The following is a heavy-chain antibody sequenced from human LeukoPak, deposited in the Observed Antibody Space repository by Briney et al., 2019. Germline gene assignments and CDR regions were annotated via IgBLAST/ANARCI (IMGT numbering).Heavy chain of an antibody. J-gene: IGHJ6*03. V-gene: IGHV4-59*01. CDR1: GGSISSYY. D-gene: IGHD3-10*01. CDR3: ARVYYGSGSYKEADYYYYMDV. CDR2: IYYSGST. Sequence: SETLSLTCTVSGGSISSYYWSWIRQPPGKGLEWIGYIYYSGSTNYNPSLKSRVTISVDTSKNQFSLKLSSVTAADTAVHYCARVYYGSGSYKEADYYYYMDVWGKGTTVTVSS.